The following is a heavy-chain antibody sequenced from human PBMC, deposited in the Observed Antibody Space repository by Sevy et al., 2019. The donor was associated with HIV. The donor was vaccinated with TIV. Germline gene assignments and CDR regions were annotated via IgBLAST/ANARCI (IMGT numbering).Heavy chain of an antibody. CDR2: IKQDGSEK. D-gene: IGHD3-22*01. CDR3: GRPYRTDPFYYSGSGGYYYPSYFDY. J-gene: IGHJ4*02. CDR1: GFTFSNYW. V-gene: IGHV3-7*01. Sequence: GGSLRLSCAASGFTFSNYWMSWVRQAPGKGLEWVANIKQDGSEKYYVDSVKARITNSKDNAKISLYMQMNSLRAENTAVYYCGRPYRTDPFYYSGSGGYYYPSYFDYWGQGTLVTVSS.